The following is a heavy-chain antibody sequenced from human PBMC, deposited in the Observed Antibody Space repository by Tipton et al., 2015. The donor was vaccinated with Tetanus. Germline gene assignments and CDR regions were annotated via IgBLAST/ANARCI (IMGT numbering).Heavy chain of an antibody. V-gene: IGHV1-8*01. Sequence: QLVQSGAEVEKPGAAVKVSCKTSGYSFSSNDINWVRQAAGQGFEWMGWMNPYTGNTGYAPKFQGRVTMTRSTSVSTAYMELKGLRSDDTAVYYCVRVQTATYSFYYYGVDVWGQGTTVTVSS. J-gene: IGHJ6*02. D-gene: IGHD2-15*01. CDR1: GYSFSSND. CDR2: MNPYTGNT. CDR3: VRVQTATYSFYYYGVDV.